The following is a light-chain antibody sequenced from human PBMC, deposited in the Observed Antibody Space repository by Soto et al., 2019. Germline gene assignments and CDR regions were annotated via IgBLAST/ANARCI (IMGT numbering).Light chain of an antibody. J-gene: IGLJ1*01. CDR1: SSDVGGYNY. Sequence: QSVLTQPASVSGSPRQSITISCTGTSSDVGGYNYVSWYQQHPGKAPKLMIYDVSNRPSGVSNRFSGSKSGNTASLTISGLQAEDEADYYCSSYTSSSAYFGTGTKLTVL. V-gene: IGLV2-14*01. CDR3: SSYTSSSAY. CDR2: DVS.